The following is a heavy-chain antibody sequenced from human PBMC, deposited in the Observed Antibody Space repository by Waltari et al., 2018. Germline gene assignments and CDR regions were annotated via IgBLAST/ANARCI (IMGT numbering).Heavy chain of an antibody. V-gene: IGHV3-7*03. CDR2: IKEDGGRK. J-gene: IGHJ3*01. CDR3: ARATNWVLEAFDL. Sequence: EVQLVESGGGLVQPGGSLRLSCAASGFTLSPYWMGWVRQAPGKGLEWVAGIKEDGGRKDYVDSVKGRFTISRDNSENTVHLQMKNLTAEDTALYYCARATNWVLEAFDLWGQGTMVTVSP. CDR1: GFTLSPYW. D-gene: IGHD1-1*01.